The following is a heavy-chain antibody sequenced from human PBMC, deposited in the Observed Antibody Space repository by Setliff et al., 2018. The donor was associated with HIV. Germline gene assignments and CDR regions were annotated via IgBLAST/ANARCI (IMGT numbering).Heavy chain of an antibody. CDR2: IYHSGST. CDR3: ARLSVRLDYSYGLDV. J-gene: IGHJ6*02. Sequence: PSETLSLTCAVSGCSISIGYYWGWIRQPPGKGLEWIGNIYHSGSTYYNPSLKSRVTISIDTSKNRFSLKLSSVTAADTAVYYCARLSVRLDYSYGLDVWGQGTTVTVSS. V-gene: IGHV4-38-2*01. CDR1: GCSISIGYY. D-gene: IGHD6-19*01.